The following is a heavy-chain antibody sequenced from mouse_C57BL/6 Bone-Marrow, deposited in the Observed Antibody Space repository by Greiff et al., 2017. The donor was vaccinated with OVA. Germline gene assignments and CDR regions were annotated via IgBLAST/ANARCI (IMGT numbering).Heavy chain of an antibody. J-gene: IGHJ4*01. CDR1: GFTFTDYY. CDR2: IRNKANGDTT. CDR3: ARSGPICAMDY. Sequence: EVHLVESGGGLVQPGGSLSLSCAASGFTFTDYYMSWVRQPPGKALEWLGFIRNKANGDTTEYRVSVKARFTISRDNSQSSLYLQMNALRAEDSTTYYCARSGPICAMDYWGQGTSVTVTS. V-gene: IGHV7-3*01. D-gene: IGHD3-1*01.